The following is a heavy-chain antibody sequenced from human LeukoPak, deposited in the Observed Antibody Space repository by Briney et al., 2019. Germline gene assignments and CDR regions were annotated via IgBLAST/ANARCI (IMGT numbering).Heavy chain of an antibody. CDR2: ILYIYGSV. CDR3: ASNSRLWFGESTQHYYYYYMDV. D-gene: IGHD3-10*01. CDR1: GGTFSSYA. J-gene: IGHJ6*03. Sequence: ASVNVSCKASGGTFSSYAISWVRQARGQGLEWMGGILYIYGSVNYAQKFQDRVTITADKSTITAYMELDSLRSEDTAVYYCASNSRLWFGESTQHYYYYYMDVWGKGTTVTVSS. V-gene: IGHV1-69*06.